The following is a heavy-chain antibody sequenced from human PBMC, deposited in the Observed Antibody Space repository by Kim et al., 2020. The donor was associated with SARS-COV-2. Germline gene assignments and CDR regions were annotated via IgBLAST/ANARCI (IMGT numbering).Heavy chain of an antibody. Sequence: YADSVKGRFTSTRDNSKNTLYLQMNSLRAEDTAVYYCAGIAAAAGWFDPWGQGTLVTVSS. V-gene: IGHV3-30*02. J-gene: IGHJ5*02. CDR3: AGIAAAAGWFDP. D-gene: IGHD6-13*01.